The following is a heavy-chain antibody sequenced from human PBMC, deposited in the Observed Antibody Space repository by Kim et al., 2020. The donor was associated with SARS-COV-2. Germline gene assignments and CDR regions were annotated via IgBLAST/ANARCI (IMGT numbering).Heavy chain of an antibody. CDR3: ASARNYYGVTGAFDI. V-gene: IGHV4-39*01. CDR1: GGSISSSSYY. J-gene: IGHJ3*02. D-gene: IGHD3-10*01. Sequence: SETLSLTCTVSGGSISSSSYYWGWIRQPPGKGLEWIGSIYYSGSTYYNPSLKSRVTISVDTSKNQFSLKLSSVTAADTAVYYCASARNYYGVTGAFDIWGQGTMVTVSS. CDR2: IYYSGST.